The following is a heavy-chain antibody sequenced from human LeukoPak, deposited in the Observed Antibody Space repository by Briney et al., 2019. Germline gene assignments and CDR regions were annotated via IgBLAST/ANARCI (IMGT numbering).Heavy chain of an antibody. Sequence: GRCLTPAWAASGSTFSTDAISSVRHAPGNGIEWVLCICGSGSNRFYADSVKGRFTISRDNSKNTLYLQMNSLRVEDTAIYYCAKTRTVVGRDAFDIWGQGTMATVSS. J-gene: IGHJ3*02. CDR2: ICGSGSNR. CDR1: GSTFSTDA. V-gene: IGHV3-23*01. D-gene: IGHD3-22*01. CDR3: AKTRTVVGRDAFDI.